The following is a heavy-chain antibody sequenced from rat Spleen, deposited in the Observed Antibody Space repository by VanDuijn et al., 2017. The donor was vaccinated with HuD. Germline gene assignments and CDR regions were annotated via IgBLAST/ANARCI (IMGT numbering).Heavy chain of an antibody. CDR1: GFTFSDYN. D-gene: IGHD1-9*01. J-gene: IGHJ2*01. V-gene: IGHV5-22*01. CDR3: ARRHYGYTDYFDH. Sequence: EVQLVESGGGLVQPGRSLKLSCGASGFTFSDYNMAWVRQAPKKGLEWVATISYEGSSTYYGDSVKGRFTISRDNAKSTLYLQMNSLRSEDTATYYCARRHYGYTDYFDHWGQGVMVTVSS. CDR2: ISYEGSST.